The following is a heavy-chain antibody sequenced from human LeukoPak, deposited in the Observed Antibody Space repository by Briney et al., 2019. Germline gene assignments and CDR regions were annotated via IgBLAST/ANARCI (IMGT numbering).Heavy chain of an antibody. D-gene: IGHD3-3*01. J-gene: IGHJ6*03. CDR3: ARDLGERDGRFLEWLLNYYMDV. CDR2: ISAYNGNT. V-gene: IGHV1-18*01. Sequence: ASVKVSCKASGYTFTSYGISWVRQAPRQGLEWMGWISAYNGNTNYAQKLQGRVTMTTDTSTSTAYMELRSLRSDDTAVYYCARDLGERDGRFLEWLLNYYMDVWGKGTTVTVSS. CDR1: GYTFTSYG.